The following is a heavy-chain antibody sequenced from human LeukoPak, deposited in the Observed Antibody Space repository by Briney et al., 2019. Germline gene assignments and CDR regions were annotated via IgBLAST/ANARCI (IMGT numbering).Heavy chain of an antibody. D-gene: IGHD6-19*01. J-gene: IGHJ4*02. CDR1: GYTFASFG. CDR2: ISAYNGNT. Sequence: ASVKVSCKASGYTFASFGVSWVRQAPGQGLEWMGWISAYNGNTNYAQKLQGRVTMTTDTSTSTAYMELRSLRSDDTAVYYCARQSSSGWPYFDYWGQGTLVTVSS. V-gene: IGHV1-18*01. CDR3: ARQSSSGWPYFDY.